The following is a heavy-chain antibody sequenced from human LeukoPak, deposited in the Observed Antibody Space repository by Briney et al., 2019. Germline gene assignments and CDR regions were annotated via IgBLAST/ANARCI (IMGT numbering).Heavy chain of an antibody. CDR2: IYHSGST. Sequence: SETLSLTCAVSGGSITSSNWWSWVRQPPGKGLEWIGEIYHSGSTDYNPSLRSRVTISVDKSKNQFSLKLSSVTAADTAVYYCASRGWGAIDYWGQGTLVTVSS. D-gene: IGHD3-10*01. CDR3: ASRGWGAIDY. V-gene: IGHV4-4*02. CDR1: GGSITSSNW. J-gene: IGHJ4*02.